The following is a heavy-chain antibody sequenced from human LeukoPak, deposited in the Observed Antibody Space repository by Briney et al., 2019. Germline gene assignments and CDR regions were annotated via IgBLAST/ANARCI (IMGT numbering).Heavy chain of an antibody. CDR1: GGSISSYY. J-gene: IGHJ4*02. V-gene: IGHV4-4*07. CDR2: IYTSGSP. D-gene: IGHD6-19*01. Sequence: SETLSLTCTVSGGSISSYYWSWIRKPAGKGLEWIGRIYTSGSPNYNPSPKSRVTISVDTAKNHFSLKLSSVTAADTAVYYCSRGQVAGPRDYFDYWGQGTLVPVSS. CDR3: SRGQVAGPRDYFDY.